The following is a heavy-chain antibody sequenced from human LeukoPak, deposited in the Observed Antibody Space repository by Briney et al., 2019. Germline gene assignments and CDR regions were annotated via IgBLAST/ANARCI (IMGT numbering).Heavy chain of an antibody. Sequence: GGSLRLSCAASGFTFSNYGIHWVRQAPGKGLEWVTFIWYDASNKYYAESVKGRFTISRDNSRNTVFLQMNSLRAEDTAIYYCATDISTHYFGSWGQGTLV. J-gene: IGHJ4*02. V-gene: IGHV3-33*08. CDR2: IWYDASNK. CDR1: GFTFSNYG. D-gene: IGHD3-9*01. CDR3: ATDISTHYFGS.